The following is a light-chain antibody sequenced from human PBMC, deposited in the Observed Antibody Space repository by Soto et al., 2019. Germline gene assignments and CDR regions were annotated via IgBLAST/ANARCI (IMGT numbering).Light chain of an antibody. CDR1: QSLSTY. Sequence: IGLTQSASTLSLSTGDRATLSCRASQSLSTYLAWYQQRPGQAPRLLIYNASNRAPGIPARFSGTGSGTDFTLTITSLEPEDFAVYYCQQRSDWPPITFGQGTRLEIK. J-gene: IGKJ5*01. V-gene: IGKV3-11*01. CDR3: QQRSDWPPIT. CDR2: NAS.